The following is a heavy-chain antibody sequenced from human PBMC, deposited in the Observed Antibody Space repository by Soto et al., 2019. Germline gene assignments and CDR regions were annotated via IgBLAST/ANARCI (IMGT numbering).Heavy chain of an antibody. CDR3: ARPSGLLGQYSALVDY. V-gene: IGHV1-69*13. D-gene: IGHD6-6*01. CDR1: RVTFSNSA. CDR2: IIPIFTTT. Sequence: SVKVSCKASRVTFSNSAIAWVRQAPGQGLEWLGMIIPIFTTTNYAQKFKDRLTIGADGSTSTAYMELSGLKSEDTAVYFCARPSGLLGQYSALVDYWGQGTLVTVSS. J-gene: IGHJ4*02.